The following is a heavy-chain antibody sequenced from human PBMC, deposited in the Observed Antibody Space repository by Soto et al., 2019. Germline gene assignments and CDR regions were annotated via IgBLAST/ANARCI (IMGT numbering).Heavy chain of an antibody. CDR3: AKDLGGRFVEWLLSDYYYGMDV. V-gene: IGHV3-30*18. D-gene: IGHD3-3*01. CDR2: ISYDGSNK. CDR1: GFTFSSYG. J-gene: IGHJ6*02. Sequence: GGSLRLSCAASGFTFSSYGMHWVRQAPGKGLEWVAVISYDGSNKYYADSVKGRFTISRDNSKNTLYLQMNSLRAEDTAVYYCAKDLGGRFVEWLLSDYYYGMDVWGQGTTVTVSS.